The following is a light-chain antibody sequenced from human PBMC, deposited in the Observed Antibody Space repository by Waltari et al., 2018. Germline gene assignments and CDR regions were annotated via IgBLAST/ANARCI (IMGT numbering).Light chain of an antibody. CDR1: QSVRGY. CDR3: QHRINWPPTVT. V-gene: IGKV3-11*01. CDR2: TTT. Sequence: LVLTQSPATLSLSPGESATPPRRDSQSVRGYLAMYQQKPGQAPRLVIYTTTNRATGIPARFSGSGSGKDFTLTSSSLEPEDFAVYYCQHRINWPPTVTVGPGTKVDIK. J-gene: IGKJ3*01.